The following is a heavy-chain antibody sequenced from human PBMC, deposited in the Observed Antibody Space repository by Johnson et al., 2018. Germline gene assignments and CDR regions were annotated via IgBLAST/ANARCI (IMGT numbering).Heavy chain of an antibody. D-gene: IGHD6-13*01. CDR3: TRRGVSKETYYYYYIMGG. V-gene: IGHV3-15*01. Sequence: VQLLESGGGLVQPGGSLKLSCAASGFTFSGSAMHWVRQASGKGLEWVGRIKSTSDGGTKDYAAPVKGRFTISRDDSKNTLYLQMNSRKTEDTAVYYCTRRGVSKETYYYYYIMGGWGQGTTVTVSS. J-gene: IGHJ6*02. CDR1: GFTFSGSA. CDR2: IKSTSDGGTK.